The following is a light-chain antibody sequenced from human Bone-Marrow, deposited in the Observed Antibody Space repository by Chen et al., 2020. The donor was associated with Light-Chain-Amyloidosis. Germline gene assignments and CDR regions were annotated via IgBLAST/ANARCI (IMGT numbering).Light chain of an antibody. J-gene: IGLJ1*01. CDR1: SSYVGGDNH. Sequence: QSALTQPASVSGSPGQSITISCTGTSSYVGGDNHVSWYQQHPDKAPKLMIYVVTNRPSWVPDRFSGSQSDKTASLTISGLQTEDEADYFCSSYTITNTLVFGSGTRVTVL. CDR3: SSYTITNTLV. V-gene: IGLV2-14*01. CDR2: VVT.